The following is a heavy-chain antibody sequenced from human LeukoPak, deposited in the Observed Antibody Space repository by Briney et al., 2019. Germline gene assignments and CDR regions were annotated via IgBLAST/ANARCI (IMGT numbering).Heavy chain of an antibody. Sequence: GASVKLSCKASGYTFTSYYMHWVRQAPGQGLEWMGIINPSGGGTSYAQKFQGRVTMARDTSTSTVYMELSSLRSEDTAVYYCAREGSVAGSSSPIGYYFDYWGQGALVTVSS. D-gene: IGHD6-19*01. CDR2: INPSGGGT. CDR3: AREGSVAGSSSPIGYYFDY. V-gene: IGHV1-46*01. J-gene: IGHJ4*02. CDR1: GYTFTSYY.